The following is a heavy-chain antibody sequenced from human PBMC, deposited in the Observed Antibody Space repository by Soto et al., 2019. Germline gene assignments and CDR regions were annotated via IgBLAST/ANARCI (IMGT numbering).Heavy chain of an antibody. D-gene: IGHD3-22*01. V-gene: IGHV1-69*01. J-gene: IGHJ4*02. CDR2: IIPIFGTA. Sequence: QVQLVQSGAEVKKPGSSVKVSCKASGGTFSSYAISWVRQAPGQGLEWMGGIIPIFGTANYAQKFQGRVTITADESTSTDYMELSSLRSEDTAAYYCARDPGINYYDSSGYYYFDYWCQGTLVTVSS. CDR1: GGTFSSYA. CDR3: ARDPGINYYDSSGYYYFDY.